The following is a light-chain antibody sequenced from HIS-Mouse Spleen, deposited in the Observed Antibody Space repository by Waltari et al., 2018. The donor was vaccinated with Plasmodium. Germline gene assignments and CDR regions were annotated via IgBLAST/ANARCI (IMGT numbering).Light chain of an antibody. V-gene: IGLV2-14*03. Sequence: QSALTQPASVSGSPGQSITISSTATTLYVGGFNYVSWYPQHPGNAPKPMIYDVSNRPSGVSNRFSGSKSGNTASLTISGLQAEDEADYYCSSYTSSSTLVFGGGTKLTVL. J-gene: IGLJ3*02. CDR1: TLYVGGFNY. CDR3: SSYTSSSTLV. CDR2: DVS.